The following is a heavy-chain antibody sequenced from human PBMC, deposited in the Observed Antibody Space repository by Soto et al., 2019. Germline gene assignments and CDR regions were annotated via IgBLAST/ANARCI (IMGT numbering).Heavy chain of an antibody. D-gene: IGHD3-10*01. CDR2: INHSGST. V-gene: IGHV4-34*01. CDR1: GGSFSGYY. Sequence: PSETLSLTCAVYGGSFSGYYWSWIRQPPGKGLEWIGEINHSGSTNYNPSLKSRVTISVDTSKNQFSLKLSSVTAADTAVYYCARANRITMVRGVIIGYYYSGMDVWGQGTTVTVSS. J-gene: IGHJ6*02. CDR3: ARANRITMVRGVIIGYYYSGMDV.